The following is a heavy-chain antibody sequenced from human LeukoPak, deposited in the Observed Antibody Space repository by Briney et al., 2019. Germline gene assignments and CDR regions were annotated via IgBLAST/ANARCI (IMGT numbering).Heavy chain of an antibody. Sequence: LSGGSLRLSCAASGFTFSSYDMHWVRHATGKGLEWVSAIGTAGDPYYPGSVKGRFTISRENAKNSLYLQMNSLRAGDTAVYYCARGNTEYGSGLDYWGQGTLVTVSS. CDR2: IGTAGDP. CDR1: GFTFSSYD. D-gene: IGHD3-10*01. V-gene: IGHV3-13*05. J-gene: IGHJ4*02. CDR3: ARGNTEYGSGLDY.